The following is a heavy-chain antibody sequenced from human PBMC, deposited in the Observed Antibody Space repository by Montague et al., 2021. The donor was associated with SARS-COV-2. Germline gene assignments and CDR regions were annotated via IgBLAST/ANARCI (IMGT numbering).Heavy chain of an antibody. CDR1: GGSISSSSYY. CDR3: ARFPTSDYYDSKAAPATPDAFDI. Sequence: SETLSLTCTVSGGSISSSSYYWGWIRQPPGKGLEWIGSIYYSGSTYYNPSLKSRVTISVYTSKNQFSLKLSAVTAADTAVYYCARFPTSDYYDSKAAPATPDAFDIWGQGTMVTVSS. CDR2: IYYSGST. V-gene: IGHV4-39*01. D-gene: IGHD3-22*01. J-gene: IGHJ3*02.